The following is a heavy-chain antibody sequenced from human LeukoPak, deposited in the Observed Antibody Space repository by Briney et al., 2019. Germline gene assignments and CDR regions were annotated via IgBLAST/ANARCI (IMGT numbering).Heavy chain of an antibody. CDR2: INSGSSYM. Sequence: GTLSLTCGVSGGSISNTNWWTWVRQAPGKGLEWVSYINSGSSYMYYPDSVKGRFTISRDNAKNSLYLQMDSLRDEDTAVYYCAREDDDWGPNTFDVWGQGTVVAVSS. D-gene: IGHD7-27*01. CDR1: GGSISNTNW. CDR3: AREDDDWGPNTFDV. J-gene: IGHJ3*01. V-gene: IGHV3-48*02.